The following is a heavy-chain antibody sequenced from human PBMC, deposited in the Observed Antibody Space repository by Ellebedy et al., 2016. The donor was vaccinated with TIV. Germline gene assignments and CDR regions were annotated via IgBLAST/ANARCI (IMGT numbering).Heavy chain of an antibody. D-gene: IGHD6-19*01. J-gene: IGHJ4*02. CDR3: ARDQWLGRAYYFDY. V-gene: IGHV3-7*01. Sequence: GESLKISCAASGFTFSNYWMSWVRQAPGKGLEWVANIKQDGSEKYYVDSVEGRFAISRDNAKNSMYLLMNSLRDEDTAVYYCARDQWLGRAYYFDYWGQGTLLTVSS. CDR2: IKQDGSEK. CDR1: GFTFSNYW.